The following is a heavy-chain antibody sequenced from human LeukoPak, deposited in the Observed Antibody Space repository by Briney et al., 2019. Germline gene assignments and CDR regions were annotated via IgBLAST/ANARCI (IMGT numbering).Heavy chain of an antibody. CDR3: ARETSSGYNWFDP. CDR1: SGSISSGSYY. Sequence: SETLSLTCTVSSGSISSGSYYWSWIRQPAGKGLEWIGRIYTSGNTNYNPSLKSRVTISVDTSKNQFSLKLSSVTAADTAAYYCARETSSGYNWFDPWGQGTLVTVSS. D-gene: IGHD3-22*01. V-gene: IGHV4-61*02. J-gene: IGHJ5*02. CDR2: IYTSGNT.